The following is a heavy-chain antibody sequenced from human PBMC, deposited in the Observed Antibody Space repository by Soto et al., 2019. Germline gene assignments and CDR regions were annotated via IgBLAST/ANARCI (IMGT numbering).Heavy chain of an antibody. CDR1: GFTFSNAW. D-gene: IGHD3-22*01. CDR2: IKSKTDGGTT. J-gene: IGHJ4*02. Sequence: PGESLNISCEASGFTFSNAWMSWVRQAPGKRLEWVGRIKSKTDGGTTDYAAPVKGRFTVSRDGSKNTLYLQMNSLKPEDTAVYYCTTDWGYYYYDSSGYYSYYWVQGTLVTVSS. V-gene: IGHV3-15*01. CDR3: TTDWGYYYYDSSGYYSYY.